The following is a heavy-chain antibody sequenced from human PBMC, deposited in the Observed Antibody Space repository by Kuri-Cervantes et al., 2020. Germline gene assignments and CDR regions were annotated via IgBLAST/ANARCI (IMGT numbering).Heavy chain of an antibody. CDR2: IHKDGSEE. D-gene: IGHD3-10*01. Sequence: GESLKISCAVSGFTFTNYWMTWVRQAPGKGLEWVANIHKDGSEEYYVDSVKGRFTISRDNTKDSLYLQMNSLRVEDTGVYYCVRDTRDSTGSYWGQGALVTVSS. CDR3: VRDTRDSTGSY. V-gene: IGHV3-7*01. J-gene: IGHJ4*02. CDR1: GFTFTNYW.